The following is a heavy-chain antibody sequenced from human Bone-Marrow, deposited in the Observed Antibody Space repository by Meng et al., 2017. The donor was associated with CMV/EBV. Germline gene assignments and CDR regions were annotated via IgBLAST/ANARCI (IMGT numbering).Heavy chain of an antibody. J-gene: IGHJ3*02. CDR1: GFTFSSYW. CDR2: ISYDGSNK. Sequence: GESLKISCAASGFTFSSYWMSWVRQAPGKGLEWVAVISYDGSNKYYADSVKGRFTISRDNSKNTLYLQMNSLRAEDTVVYYCASTGTMVRGVIFAFDIWGQGTMVTVSS. V-gene: IGHV3-30-3*01. CDR3: ASTGTMVRGVIFAFDI. D-gene: IGHD3-10*01.